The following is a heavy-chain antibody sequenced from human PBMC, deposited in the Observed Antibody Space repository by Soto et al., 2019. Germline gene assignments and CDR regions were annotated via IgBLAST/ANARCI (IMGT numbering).Heavy chain of an antibody. CDR3: ARDPGVAVAGTWEFDY. D-gene: IGHD6-19*01. V-gene: IGHV1-46*01. J-gene: IGHJ4*02. CDR2: INPSGGST. CDR1: GYTFTSYY. Sequence: GASVKVSCKASGYTFTSYYMHWVRQAPGQGLEWMGIINPSGGSTSYAQKFQGRVTMTRDTSTSTVYMELSSLRSEDTAVYYCARDPGVAVAGTWEFDYWGQGTLVTVSS.